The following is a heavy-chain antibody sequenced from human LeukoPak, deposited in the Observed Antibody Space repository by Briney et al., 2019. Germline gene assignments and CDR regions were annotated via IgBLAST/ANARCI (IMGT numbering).Heavy chain of an antibody. D-gene: IGHD1-26*01. J-gene: IGHJ4*02. V-gene: IGHV1-69*05. CDR1: GGTFSSYA. Sequence: SVKVSCKASGGTFSSYAISWVRQAPGQGLVWMGGIIPIFGTANYAQKFQGRVTITTDESTSTAYMELSSLRSEDTAVYYCARVGSGSYYSPLEYWGQGTLVTVSS. CDR2: IIPIFGTA. CDR3: ARVGSGSYYSPLEY.